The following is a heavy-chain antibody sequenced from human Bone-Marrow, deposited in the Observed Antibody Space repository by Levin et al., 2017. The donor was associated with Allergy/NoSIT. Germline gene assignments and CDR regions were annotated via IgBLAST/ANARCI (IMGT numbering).Heavy chain of an antibody. D-gene: IGHD4-17*01. CDR2: IDPSGGA. V-gene: IGHV4/OR15-8*01. J-gene: IGHJ4*02. Sequence: PSETLSLKGEGEGDGRKKRKGGRGGGKKNGKGQEWIAEIDPSGGANYYPVLPLRVPISVDKSKNQFYLTLTSVSAADTAVYYCARVGAPPGYGDHGLADWGRGTRVTVSA. CDR1: GDGRKKRKG. CDR3: ARVGAPPGYGDHGLAD.